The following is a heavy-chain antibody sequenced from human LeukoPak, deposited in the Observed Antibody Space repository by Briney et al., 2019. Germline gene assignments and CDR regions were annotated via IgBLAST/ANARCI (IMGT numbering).Heavy chain of an antibody. V-gene: IGHV1-2*02. CDR3: ARDQSTLMVRGVIIGTNWFDP. Sequence: ASVKVSCKASGYTFTGYYMHWVRQAPGQGLEWMGWINPNSGGTNYAQKFQGRVTITRNTSISTAYMELSSLRSDDTAVYYCARDQSTLMVRGVIIGTNWFDPWGQGTLVTVSS. D-gene: IGHD3-10*01. J-gene: IGHJ5*02. CDR2: INPNSGGT. CDR1: GYTFTGYY.